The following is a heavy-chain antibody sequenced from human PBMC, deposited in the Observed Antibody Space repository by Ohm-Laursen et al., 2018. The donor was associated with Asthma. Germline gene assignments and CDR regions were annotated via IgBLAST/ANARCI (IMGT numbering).Heavy chain of an antibody. CDR1: GFTFSSYA. V-gene: IGHV3-30-3*01. Sequence: SLRLSCTASGFTFSSYAMHWVRQAPGKGLEWVAVISYDGSNKYYADSVKGRFTISRDNSKNTLYLQMNSLRAEDTAVYYCASSRGYSGYEVYWGQGTLVTVS. D-gene: IGHD5-12*01. CDR3: ASSRGYSGYEVY. CDR2: ISYDGSNK. J-gene: IGHJ4*02.